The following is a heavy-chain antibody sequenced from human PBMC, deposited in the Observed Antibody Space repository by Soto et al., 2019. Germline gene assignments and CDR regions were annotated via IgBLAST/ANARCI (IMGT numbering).Heavy chain of an antibody. CDR3: ARHYGAFDP. J-gene: IGHJ5*02. CDR2: IYYSGST. CDR1: GGSISGSGYY. D-gene: IGHD4-17*01. Sequence: QLQLQESGPGLVKPSETLSLTCTVSGGSISGSGYYWGWIRQPPGKGLEWIGTIYYSGSTYSNSSLKSRVTISVDTSKNKFSLKLSSVTAADTAIYYCARHYGAFDPWGQGTLVTVSS. V-gene: IGHV4-39*01.